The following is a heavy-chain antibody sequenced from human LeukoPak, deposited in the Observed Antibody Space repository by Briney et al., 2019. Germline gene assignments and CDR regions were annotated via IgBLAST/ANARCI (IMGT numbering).Heavy chain of an antibody. CDR3: ASGYSGSPYWFDP. J-gene: IGHJ5*02. CDR2: IRSSSSYI. V-gene: IGHV3-21*01. D-gene: IGHD1-26*01. CDR1: GFTFSSYS. Sequence: PGGSLRLSCAASGFTFSSYSMNWVRQAPGKGLEWVSSIRSSSSYIYYADSVKGRFTISRDNAKNSLYLQMNSLRAEDTAVYYCASGYSGSPYWFDPWGQGTLVTVSS.